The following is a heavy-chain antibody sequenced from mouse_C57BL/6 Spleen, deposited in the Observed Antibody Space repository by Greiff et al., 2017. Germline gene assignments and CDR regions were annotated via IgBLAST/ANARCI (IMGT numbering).Heavy chain of an antibody. J-gene: IGHJ1*03. V-gene: IGHV1-80*01. CDR3: ARSYYGSSYWYFDV. Sequence: VQGVESGAELVKPGASVKISCKASGYAFSSYWMNWVKQRPGKGLEWIGQIYPGDGDTNYNGKLKGKATLPADKSSSTAYMQLSSLTSEDSAVYFCARSYYGSSYWYFDVWGTGTTVTVSS. D-gene: IGHD1-1*01. CDR2: IYPGDGDT. CDR1: GYAFSSYW.